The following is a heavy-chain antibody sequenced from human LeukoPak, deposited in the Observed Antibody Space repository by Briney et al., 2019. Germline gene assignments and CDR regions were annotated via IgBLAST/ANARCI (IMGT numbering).Heavy chain of an antibody. J-gene: IGHJ4*02. CDR1: GGSSRNYH. V-gene: IGHV4-59*01. Sequence: SETLSLTCTVSGGSSRNYHWSWIRQSPGKGLEWIGYIYYSGSTNYNPSLKSRVTISVDTSKNQFSLKLSSVTAADTAVYYCARDGCIGDDCDYNFDHWGQGTLVTVSS. CDR3: ARDGCIGDDCDYNFDH. D-gene: IGHD2-21*02. CDR2: IYYSGST.